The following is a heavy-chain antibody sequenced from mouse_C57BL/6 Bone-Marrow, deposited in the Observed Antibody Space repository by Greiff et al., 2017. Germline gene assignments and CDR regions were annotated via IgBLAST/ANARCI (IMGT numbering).Heavy chain of an antibody. CDR3: ARSAPTVADY. CDR1: GYTFTSYW. CDR2: IDPSDSYT. J-gene: IGHJ2*01. V-gene: IGHV1-50*01. Sequence: QVQLQQPGAELVKPGASVKLSCKASGYTFTSYWMQWVKQRPGPGLEWIGEIDPSDSYTNYNQKFKCKATLTVDTSSSTAYMQLSSLTAEDSAVYYCARSAPTVADYWGQGTTLTVSS. D-gene: IGHD1-1*01.